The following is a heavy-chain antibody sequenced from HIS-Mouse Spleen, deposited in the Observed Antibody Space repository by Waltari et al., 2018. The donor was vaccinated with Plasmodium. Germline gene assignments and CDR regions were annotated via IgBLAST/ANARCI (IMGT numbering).Heavy chain of an antibody. Sequence: QVQLQESGPGLVKPSQSLSLTCPFSGGSLSSGGYYWSWIRQHPGKGLEWIGYIYYSGSTYYNPSLKSRVTISVDTSKNQFSLKLSSVTAADTAVYYCARSIAATVTFYFDYWGQGTLVTVSS. D-gene: IGHD6-13*01. J-gene: IGHJ4*02. CDR2: IYYSGST. CDR3: ARSIAATVTFYFDY. V-gene: IGHV4-31*03. CDR1: GGSLSSGGYY.